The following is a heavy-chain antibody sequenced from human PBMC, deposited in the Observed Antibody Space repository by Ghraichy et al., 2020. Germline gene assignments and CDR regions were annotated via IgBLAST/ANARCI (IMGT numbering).Heavy chain of an antibody. V-gene: IGHV4-31*03. CDR2: IYYSGST. CDR3: ASASPYCSSTSCYGDYFDY. Sequence: SETLSLTCTVSGGSISSGGYYWSWIRQHPGKGLEWIGYIYYSGSTYYNPSLKSRVTISVDTSKNQFSLKLSSVTAADMAVYYCASASPYCSSTSCYGDYFDYWGQGTLVTVSS. D-gene: IGHD2-2*01. CDR1: GGSISSGGYY. J-gene: IGHJ4*02.